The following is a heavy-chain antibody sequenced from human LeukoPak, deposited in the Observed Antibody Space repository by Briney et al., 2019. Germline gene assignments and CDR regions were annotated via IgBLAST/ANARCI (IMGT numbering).Heavy chain of an antibody. CDR3: AKGLSATSMGIDY. J-gene: IGHJ4*02. D-gene: IGHD1-26*01. Sequence: PGGSLRLSCAASGFTFSSYWMSWVRQAPGKGLEWVANIKQDGSEKYYVDSVKGRFTVSRDNPRNTLYLQMHSLRADDTAVYYCAKGLSATSMGIDYWGQGTLVTVSS. V-gene: IGHV3-7*03. CDR2: IKQDGSEK. CDR1: GFTFSSYW.